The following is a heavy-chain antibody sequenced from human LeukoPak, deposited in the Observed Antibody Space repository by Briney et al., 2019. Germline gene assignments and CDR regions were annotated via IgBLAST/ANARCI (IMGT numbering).Heavy chain of an antibody. J-gene: IGHJ4*02. D-gene: IGHD2-2*01. V-gene: IGHV1-24*01. CDR2: FDPEDGET. Sequence: ASVKVPCKVFGYILTELSMHWVRQAPGKGLEWMGGFDPEDGETIYAQKFQGRVTMTEDTSTDTAYMELSSLRSEDTAVYYCATDRYCSSTSCYRWDYWGQGTLVTVSS. CDR3: ATDRYCSSTSCYRWDY. CDR1: GYILTELS.